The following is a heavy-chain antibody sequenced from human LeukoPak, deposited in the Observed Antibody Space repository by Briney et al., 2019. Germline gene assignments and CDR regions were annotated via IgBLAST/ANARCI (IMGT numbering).Heavy chain of an antibody. CDR2: IYYTGHT. Sequence: SETLSLTCTVSGGSISSGDYYWSWIRQPPGKGLEWIGYIYYTGHTYYNPSLESRVTISVDTSKNQFSLKLSSATAADTAVYYCARDRLSVGKFRHDAFDIWGQGTMVTVSS. CDR1: GGSISSGDYY. D-gene: IGHD3-10*01. V-gene: IGHV4-30-4*01. J-gene: IGHJ3*02. CDR3: ARDRLSVGKFRHDAFDI.